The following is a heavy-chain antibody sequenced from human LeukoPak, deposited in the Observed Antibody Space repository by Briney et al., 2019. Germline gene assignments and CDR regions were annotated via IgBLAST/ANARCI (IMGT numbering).Heavy chain of an antibody. CDR3: AKGVVVVPAALFDY. Sequence: QPGRSLRLSCAASGFTFDDYAMSWVRQAPGKGLEWVSAISGSGGSTYYADSVKGRFTISRDNSKNTLYLQMNSLRAEDTAEYYCAKGVVVVPAALFDYWGQGTLVTVSS. CDR1: GFTFDDYA. CDR2: ISGSGGST. V-gene: IGHV3-23*01. J-gene: IGHJ4*02. D-gene: IGHD2-2*01.